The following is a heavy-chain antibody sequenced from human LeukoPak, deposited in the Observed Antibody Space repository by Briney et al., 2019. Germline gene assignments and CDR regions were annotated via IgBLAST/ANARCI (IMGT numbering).Heavy chain of an antibody. CDR2: FDPEDGET. J-gene: IGHJ6*02. CDR1: GYTLTELS. Sequence: ASVKVSCKVSGYTLTELSMHWVRQAPGKGVEWMGGFDPEDGETIYAQKFQGRVTMTEDTSTDTAYMELSSLRSEDTAVYYCATNQASSGWRYYYYYGMDVWGQGTTVTVSS. D-gene: IGHD6-19*01. CDR3: ATNQASSGWRYYYYYGMDV. V-gene: IGHV1-24*01.